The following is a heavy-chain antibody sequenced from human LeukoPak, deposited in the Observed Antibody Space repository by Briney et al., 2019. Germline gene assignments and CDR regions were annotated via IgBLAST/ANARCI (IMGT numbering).Heavy chain of an antibody. CDR2: IYSGGST. J-gene: IGHJ6*02. V-gene: IGHV3-53*01. Sequence: GGSLRLSCSASGFTFSSYAMHWVRQAPGKGLEWVSVIYSGGSTYYADSVKGRFTISRDNSKNTLYLQMNSLRAEDTAVYYCTVAAAGYYYYGMDVWGQGTTVTVSS. D-gene: IGHD6-13*01. CDR1: GFTFSSYA. CDR3: TVAAAGYYYYGMDV.